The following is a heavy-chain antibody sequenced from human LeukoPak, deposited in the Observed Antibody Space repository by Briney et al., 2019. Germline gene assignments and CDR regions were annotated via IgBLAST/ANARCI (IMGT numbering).Heavy chain of an antibody. D-gene: IGHD2-2*01. CDR3: ARGRGVGNFRYCSSTSCQTPLIADY. CDR1: GYSISSGYY. Sequence: SETLSLTCAVSGYSISSGYYWGWIRQPPGQGLEWIGSIYHSGSTYYNPSLKSRVTISVDTSKNQFSLKLSSVTAADTAVYYCARGRGVGNFRYCSSTSCQTPLIADYWGQGTLVTVSS. V-gene: IGHV4-38-2*01. CDR2: IYHSGST. J-gene: IGHJ4*02.